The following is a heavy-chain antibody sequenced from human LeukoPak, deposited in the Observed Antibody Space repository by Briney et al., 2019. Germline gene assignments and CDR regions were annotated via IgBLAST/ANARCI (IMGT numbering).Heavy chain of an antibody. Sequence: GESLKISCKGSGYSFTSYWIGWVRQMPGKGLEWMGIIYPGDSDTRYSPSFQGQVTISADKSISTAYLQWSSLKASDTAMYYCARRLPRGYSGYDPYYFDYWGQGTLSPSPQ. V-gene: IGHV5-51*01. CDR3: ARRLPRGYSGYDPYYFDY. J-gene: IGHJ4*02. CDR1: GYSFTSYW. D-gene: IGHD5-12*01. CDR2: IYPGDSDT.